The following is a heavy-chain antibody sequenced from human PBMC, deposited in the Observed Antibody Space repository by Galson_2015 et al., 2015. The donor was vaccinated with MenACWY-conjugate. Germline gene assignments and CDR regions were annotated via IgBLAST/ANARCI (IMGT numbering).Heavy chain of an antibody. CDR3: ARETLYSSGWYQLDP. CDR2: TYYKSKWYN. CDR1: GDSVSSNNIA. D-gene: IGHD6-13*01. Sequence: CAISGDSVSSNNIAWNWIGQSPSRGLEWLGRTYYKSKWYNDYAASVQSRVTINSDTSKNQISLHLNSVTPEDTAVYYCARETLYSSGWYQLDPWGQGTVVTVSS. V-gene: IGHV6-1*01. J-gene: IGHJ5*02.